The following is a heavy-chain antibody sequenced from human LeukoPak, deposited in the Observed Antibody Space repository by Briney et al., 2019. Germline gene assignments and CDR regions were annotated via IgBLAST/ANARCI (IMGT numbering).Heavy chain of an antibody. J-gene: IGHJ6*04. D-gene: IGHD3-10*01. CDR3: ARALRRFYGMDV. V-gene: IGHV4-34*01. Sequence: SETLSLTCAVYGGSFSGYYWSWIRQPPGKGLEWIGEINHSGSTNYNPSLKSRVTISVDTSKNQFSLKLSSVTAADTAVYYCARALRRFYGMDVWGKRTTVTVSS. CDR1: GGSFSGYY. CDR2: INHSGST.